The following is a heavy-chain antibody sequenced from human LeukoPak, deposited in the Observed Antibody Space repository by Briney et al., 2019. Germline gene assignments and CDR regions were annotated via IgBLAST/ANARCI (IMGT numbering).Heavy chain of an antibody. J-gene: IGHJ4*02. V-gene: IGHV4-38-2*02. D-gene: IGHD2-21*02. CDR1: TYSITSGYY. Sequence: PSETLSLTCSVSTYSITSGYYWGWIRQPPGKGLEWIAFIYHTGSPYYNPSLESRVTISVDTSENQFSLKLTSVTAADTAVYYCARGLVVTAISIDHWGQGTLVTVSS. CDR3: ARGLVVTAISIDH. CDR2: IYHTGSP.